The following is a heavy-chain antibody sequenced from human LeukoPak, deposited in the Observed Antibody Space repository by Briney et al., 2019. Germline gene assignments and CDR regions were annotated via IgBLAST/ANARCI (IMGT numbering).Heavy chain of an antibody. CDR2: MTVTNKI. V-gene: IGHV3-69-1*01. J-gene: IGHJ3*02. CDR1: GFTFSSHS. D-gene: IGHD3-3*01. Sequence: PGGSLRLSCAASGFTFSSHSINWVRQAPGKGLEWIATMTVTNKIYYADSVKGRFTIPRDNAENSVYLQMNSLRDEDTAVYSCARAQTLFWEFDGFDIWGRGTKVTVSS. CDR3: ARAQTLFWEFDGFDI.